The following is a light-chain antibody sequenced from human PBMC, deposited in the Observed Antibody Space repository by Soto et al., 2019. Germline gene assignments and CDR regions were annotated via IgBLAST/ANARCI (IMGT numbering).Light chain of an antibody. CDR2: GAS. CDR3: QHYSRPPQT. V-gene: IGKV3-20*01. CDR1: QSVHY. Sequence: LTQAREKLTPSRCANHTITSRVSQSVHYLAWYQQKPGQAPRLLIYGASNRATGIPDRFSCSGSGTDFTLTISRLEPEDIAVYICQHYSRPPQTFGQGTKVDNK. J-gene: IGKJ1*01.